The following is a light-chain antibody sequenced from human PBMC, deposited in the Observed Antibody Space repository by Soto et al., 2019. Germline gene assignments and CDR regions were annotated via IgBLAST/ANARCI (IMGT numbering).Light chain of an antibody. Sequence: QSVLTQPPSVSGAPGQRVTISCTGSSSNIGAGYDVHWYQQLPGTAPKLLIYGNNNRPSGVPDRFSGSKSGTSASLAITGLQIEDEADYYCQSYDSSLNWVFGGGTKLPS. CDR2: GNN. CDR3: QSYDSSLNWV. J-gene: IGLJ3*02. CDR1: SSNIGAGYD. V-gene: IGLV1-40*01.